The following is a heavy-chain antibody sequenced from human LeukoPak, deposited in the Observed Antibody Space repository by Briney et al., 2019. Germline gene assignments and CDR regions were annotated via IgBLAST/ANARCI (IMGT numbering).Heavy chain of an antibody. CDR1: GGSFSGYY. V-gene: IGHV4-34*01. D-gene: IGHD3-16*01. J-gene: IGHJ4*02. CDR2: INHSGST. Sequence: SETLSLTCAVYGGSFSGYYWSWIRQPPGKGLEWIGEINHSGSTNYNPSLKSRVTISVDTSKNQFSLRLSSVTAADTAVYYCARGFGGRSIDYWGQGTLVTASS. CDR3: ARGFGGRSIDY.